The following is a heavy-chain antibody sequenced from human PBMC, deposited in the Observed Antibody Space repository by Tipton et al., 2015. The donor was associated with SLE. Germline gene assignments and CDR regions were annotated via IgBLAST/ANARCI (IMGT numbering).Heavy chain of an antibody. Sequence: SLRLSCTSSGFTFGDYALHWFRQAPGKGLKWVGFIRSKPYGGTTQYAASVKGRFIISRDDSKSIAYLQMNSLKTEDTAVYFCARDIGNWGSGQYAFDLWGQGTMVTVSS. CDR1: GFTFGDYA. CDR3: ARDIGNWGSGQYAFDL. CDR2: IRSKPYGGTT. V-gene: IGHV3-49*03. D-gene: IGHD7-27*01. J-gene: IGHJ3*01.